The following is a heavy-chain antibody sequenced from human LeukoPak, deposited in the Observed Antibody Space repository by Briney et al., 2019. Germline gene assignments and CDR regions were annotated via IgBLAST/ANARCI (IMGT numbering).Heavy chain of an antibody. D-gene: IGHD6-19*01. Sequence: SETLSLTCTVSGGSISSYYWSWIRQPPGKGLEWIGEINHSGSTNYNPSLKSRVTISVDTSKNQFSLKLSSVTAADTAVYYCARVGRVVAVAGTFDYWGQGTLVTVSS. CDR1: GGSISSYY. J-gene: IGHJ4*02. V-gene: IGHV4-34*01. CDR3: ARVGRVVAVAGTFDY. CDR2: INHSGST.